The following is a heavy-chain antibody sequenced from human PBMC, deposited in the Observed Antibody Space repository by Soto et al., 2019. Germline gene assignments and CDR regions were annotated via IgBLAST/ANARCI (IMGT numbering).Heavy chain of an antibody. CDR1: GYTFTIFW. V-gene: IGHV5-51*01. CDR3: ARDGLRSSSSFDY. CDR2: IYPGGNES. D-gene: IGHD6-6*01. Sequence: GDSLKISCQVSGYTFTIFWIPGLRQMRGKGLGWRGIIYPGGNESRDRQSLQGQVTMSADKSSSTAYLQWNSMKASDTAIYYCARDGLRSSSSFDYWGQGTLVTVS. J-gene: IGHJ4*02.